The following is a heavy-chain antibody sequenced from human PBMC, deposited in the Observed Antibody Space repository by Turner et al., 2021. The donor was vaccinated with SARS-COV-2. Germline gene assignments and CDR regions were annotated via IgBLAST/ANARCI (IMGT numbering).Heavy chain of an antibody. CDR1: GGSISSSSYY. Sequence: QLHLPESGPGLVKPSETLYLPCTVSGGSISSSSYYWGWIRQPPGTGLAWIGSIYYSGSTYYNPSLKRRVTISVDTSKNQFSLKLSSVTAADTAVYYCARRSSRLGNWYFDLWGRGTLVTVSS. CDR2: IYYSGST. V-gene: IGHV4-39*01. D-gene: IGHD2-15*01. J-gene: IGHJ2*01. CDR3: ARRSSRLGNWYFDL.